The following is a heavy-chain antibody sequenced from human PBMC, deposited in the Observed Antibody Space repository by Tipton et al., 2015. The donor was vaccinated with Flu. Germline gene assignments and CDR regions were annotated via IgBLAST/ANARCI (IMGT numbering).Heavy chain of an antibody. CDR2: IIPIFGST. J-gene: IGHJ3*02. Sequence: QLVQSGAEVRKPGSSVKVSCKASGGTFSSAVSWVRQGPGQGLEWVGGIIPIFGSTNYAQKFQGRVTISADTSTAYMELSSLNSEDTAVYYCARQRTYYDFSTGDAFDIWGQGTMVTVSS. CDR1: GGTFSSA. D-gene: IGHD3-3*01. V-gene: IGHV1-69*01. CDR3: ARQRTYYDFSTGDAFDI.